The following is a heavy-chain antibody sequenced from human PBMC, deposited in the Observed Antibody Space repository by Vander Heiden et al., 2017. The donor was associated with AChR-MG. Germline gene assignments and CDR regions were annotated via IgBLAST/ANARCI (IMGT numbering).Heavy chain of an antibody. CDR3: AKLIGSSSYAFDI. V-gene: IGHV3-30*02. Sequence: QVQLVESGGGVVQPGGSLRLSGAASGFTFSSYGMHWVRQAPGKGLEWVAFIRYDGSNKYYADSVKGRFTISRDNSKNTLYLQMNSLRAEDTAVYYCAKLIGSSSYAFDIWGQGTMVTVSS. J-gene: IGHJ3*02. D-gene: IGHD6-6*01. CDR2: IRYDGSNK. CDR1: GFTFSSYG.